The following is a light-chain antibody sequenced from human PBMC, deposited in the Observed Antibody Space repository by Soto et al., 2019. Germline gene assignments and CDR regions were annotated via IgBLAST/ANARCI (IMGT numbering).Light chain of an antibody. Sequence: QSVLTQPPSVSAAPGQKVTISCSGSSSNIGNNYVSWYQQLPGTAPKLLIYDSNKRPSGIPDRFSGSKSGTSATLGITGLQTGDEADYYCGTWDSSLSDVVFGGGTNLTVL. V-gene: IGLV1-51*01. CDR3: GTWDSSLSDVV. CDR2: DSN. J-gene: IGLJ2*01. CDR1: SSNIGNNY.